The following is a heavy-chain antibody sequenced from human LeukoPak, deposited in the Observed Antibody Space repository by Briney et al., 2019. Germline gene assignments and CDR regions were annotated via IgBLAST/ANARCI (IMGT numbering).Heavy chain of an antibody. CDR1: GFTFSTYS. D-gene: IGHD5-18*01. J-gene: IGHJ4*02. V-gene: IGHV3-21*01. CDR2: ISDSSTYI. CDR3: AREPTSMGSDY. Sequence: GGSLRLSCTASGFTFSTYSMSWVRQAPGKGLEWVSSISDSSTYIYYTDSVKGRFTISRDNAKNSLYLQMNSLRADDAAVYYCAREPTSMGSDYWGQGTLVTVSS.